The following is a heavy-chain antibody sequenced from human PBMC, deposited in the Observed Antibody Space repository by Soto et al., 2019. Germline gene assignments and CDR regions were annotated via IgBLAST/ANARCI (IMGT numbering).Heavy chain of an antibody. CDR1: GGTFSSYA. V-gene: IGHV1-69*05. CDR2: IIPIFGTA. J-gene: IGHJ4*02. Sequence: QVQLVQSGAEVKKPGSSVKVSCKASGGTFSSYAISWVRQAPGQGLEWMGGIIPIFGTANYAQKFQGRVTXPXDXXTSTAYMELSSLRSEDTAVYYCARDHCGGDCALDYWGQGTLVTVSS. D-gene: IGHD2-21*02. CDR3: ARDHCGGDCALDY.